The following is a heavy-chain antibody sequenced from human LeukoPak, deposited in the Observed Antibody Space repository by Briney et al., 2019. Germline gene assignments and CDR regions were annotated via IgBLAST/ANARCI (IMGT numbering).Heavy chain of an antibody. CDR3: AREAAGGDY. CDR1: GGSFSGYY. CDR2: INHSGSP. D-gene: IGHD2-8*02. J-gene: IGHJ4*02. V-gene: IGHV4-34*01. Sequence: SETLSLTCAVYGGSFSGYYWSWIRQPPGKGLEWIGEINHSGSPNYNPSLKSRVTISVDTSKNQFSLKLSSVTAADTAVYYCAREAAGGDYWGQGTLVTASS.